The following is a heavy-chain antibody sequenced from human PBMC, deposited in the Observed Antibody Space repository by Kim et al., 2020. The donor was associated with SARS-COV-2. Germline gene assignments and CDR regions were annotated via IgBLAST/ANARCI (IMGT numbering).Heavy chain of an antibody. CDR3: ARGPGWAAAVFERRCDP. V-gene: IGHV4-59*01. Sequence: SETLSLTCTVSGCSISSYYWSWIRQPPGKGLEWIGYISYSGSNNFNPSLKSRVTISVDTSKNQFSLKLSSVTAADTAVYYCARGPGWAAAVFERRCDPCGQATQVTVPS. D-gene: IGHD6-13*01. J-gene: IGHJ5*02. CDR1: GCSISSYY. CDR2: ISYSGSN.